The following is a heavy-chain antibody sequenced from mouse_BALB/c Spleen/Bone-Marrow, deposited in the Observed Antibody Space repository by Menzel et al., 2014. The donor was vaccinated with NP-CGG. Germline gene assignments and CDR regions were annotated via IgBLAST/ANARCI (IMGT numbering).Heavy chain of an antibody. D-gene: IGHD2-14*01. J-gene: IGHJ4*01. CDR1: GYTFTSYW. Sequence: KQSGSELVRPGASVKLSCKASGYTFTSYWMHWVKQRRGQGLEWIGNIYPGSGSTNYDEKFKSKGTLTVDTSSSTAYMHLSSLTSEDSAVYYCTRDQVRRGYYYAMDYWGQGTSVTVSS. CDR2: IYPGSGST. V-gene: IGHV1S22*01. CDR3: TRDQVRRGYYYAMDY.